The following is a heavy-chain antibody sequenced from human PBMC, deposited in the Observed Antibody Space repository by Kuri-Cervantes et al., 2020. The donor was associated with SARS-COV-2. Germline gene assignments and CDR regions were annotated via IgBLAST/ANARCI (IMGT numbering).Heavy chain of an antibody. J-gene: IGHJ6*03. D-gene: IGHD3-3*01. V-gene: IGHV4-39*01. CDR3: ARLNLIFGVVTYYYYYYMDV. CDR1: GGSISSSSYY. Sequence: ESLKISCTVSGGSISSSSYYRGWIRQPPGKGLEWIGSIYYSGSTYYNPSLKSRVTISVDTSKNQFSLKLSSVTAADTAVYYCARLNLIFGVVTYYYYYYMDVWGKGTTVTVSS. CDR2: IYYSGST.